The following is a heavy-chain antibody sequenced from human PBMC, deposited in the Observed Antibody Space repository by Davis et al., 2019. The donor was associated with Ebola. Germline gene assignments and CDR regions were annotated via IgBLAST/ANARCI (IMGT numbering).Heavy chain of an antibody. CDR3: ARIMTTGWPFDGLDI. CDR1: GYTFTNYA. D-gene: IGHD6-19*01. Sequence: AASVKVSCNASGYTFTNYAVTWVLRAPGHGLEWLGSISAYNGATDYAQILQGRVTMTIDTSTSTVYMEMRSLRSDDTAVYYCARIMTTGWPFDGLDIWGQGTMVTVSS. V-gene: IGHV1-18*01. CDR2: ISAYNGAT. J-gene: IGHJ3*02.